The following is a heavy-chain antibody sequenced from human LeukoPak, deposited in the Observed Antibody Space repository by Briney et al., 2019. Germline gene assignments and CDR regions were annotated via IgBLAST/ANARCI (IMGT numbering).Heavy chain of an antibody. Sequence: SETLSLTCAISGYSISSGYYWGWVRQAPGKGLEWIGSIYHTGSTDYNPSLKSRLTISVDMSKNQFSLNLRSVTAADTAVYYCARDKDDYVWGTYRWWGQGMLVTVSS. V-gene: IGHV4-38-2*01. CDR1: GYSISSGYY. D-gene: IGHD3-16*02. J-gene: IGHJ4*02. CDR2: IYHTGST. CDR3: ARDKDDYVWGTYRW.